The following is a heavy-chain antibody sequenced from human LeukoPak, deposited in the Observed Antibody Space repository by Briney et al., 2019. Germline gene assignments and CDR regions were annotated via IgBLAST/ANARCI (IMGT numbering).Heavy chain of an antibody. D-gene: IGHD1-1*01. Sequence: SETLSLTCTVSGGSISSSSYYWGWIRQPPGKGLEWIGSIYYSGSTYYNPSLKSRVTISVDTSKNQFSLKLSSVTAADTAVYYCARDRPTGFFEYWGQGTLVAVSS. V-gene: IGHV4-39*07. CDR1: GGSISSSSYY. CDR3: ARDRPTGFFEY. J-gene: IGHJ4*02. CDR2: IYYSGST.